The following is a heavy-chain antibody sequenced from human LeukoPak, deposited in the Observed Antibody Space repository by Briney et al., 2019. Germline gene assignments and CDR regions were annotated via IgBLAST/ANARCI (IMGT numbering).Heavy chain of an antibody. V-gene: IGHV3-21*04. CDR2: ISSSGYV. CDR1: GFTFSSYT. Sequence: GGSLRLSCAASGFTFSSYTMNWVRQAPGKGLEWVSSISSSGYVYYADSVKGRFTISRDNAKNSLYLQMNILRAEDTAVYYCARGNDYLWGTPDCGGQGRLVTVSS. D-gene: IGHD3-16*01. J-gene: IGHJ4*02. CDR3: ARGNDYLWGTPDC.